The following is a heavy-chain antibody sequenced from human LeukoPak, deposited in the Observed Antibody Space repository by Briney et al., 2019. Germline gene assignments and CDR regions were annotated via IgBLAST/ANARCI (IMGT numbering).Heavy chain of an antibody. J-gene: IGHJ6*03. CDR1: GFTFSSYS. Sequence: GGSLRLSCAASGFTFSSYSMNWVRQAPGKRLEWVSSISSSSSYIYYADSVKVRFTISRDNAKNSLYLQMNSLRAEDTAVYYCARDGGIAAAGTYYYYMDVWGKGTTVTVSS. V-gene: IGHV3-21*01. CDR2: ISSSSSYI. CDR3: ARDGGIAAAGTYYYYMDV. D-gene: IGHD6-13*01.